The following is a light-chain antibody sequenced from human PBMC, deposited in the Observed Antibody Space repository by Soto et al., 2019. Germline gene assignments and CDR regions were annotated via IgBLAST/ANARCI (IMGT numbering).Light chain of an antibody. J-gene: IGKJ4*01. CDR2: GAS. CDR1: QSVSSSY. CDR3: QQYDSSPLT. V-gene: IGKV3-20*01. Sequence: EIVLTQSPGTLSLSPGERATLSCRASQSVSSSYLAWYQQKPGQAPRLLIYGASSRATGIPDRFSGSGSGTYFPLTISRLEPEDFAVYYCQQYDSSPLTLGGGTKVEIK.